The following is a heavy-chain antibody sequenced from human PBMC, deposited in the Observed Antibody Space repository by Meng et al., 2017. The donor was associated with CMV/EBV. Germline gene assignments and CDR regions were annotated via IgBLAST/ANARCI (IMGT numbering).Heavy chain of an antibody. V-gene: IGHV1-69*10. D-gene: IGHD3-10*01. Sequence: SVKVSCKASGGTFSSYAVSWVRQAPGQGLEWMGGIIPILGIANYAQKFQGRVTITADKSTSTAYMELRSLRSEDTAVYYCAGEGPKVVRDYGMDVWGQGTTVPSP. CDR3: AGEGPKVVRDYGMDV. J-gene: IGHJ6*02. CDR2: IIPILGIA. CDR1: GGTFSSYA.